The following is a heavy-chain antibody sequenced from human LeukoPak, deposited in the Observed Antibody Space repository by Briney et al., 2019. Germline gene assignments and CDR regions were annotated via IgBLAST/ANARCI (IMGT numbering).Heavy chain of an antibody. Sequence: PSETLSLTCAVYGGSFSGCYWSWIRQPPGKGLEWIGEINHSGSTNYNSSLKSRVTISVDTSKNQFSLKVSSVTAADTAVYYCARQLISWGQGTMVTVSS. D-gene: IGHD5-24*01. V-gene: IGHV4-34*01. CDR1: GGSFSGCY. CDR2: INHSGST. J-gene: IGHJ3*01. CDR3: ARQLIS.